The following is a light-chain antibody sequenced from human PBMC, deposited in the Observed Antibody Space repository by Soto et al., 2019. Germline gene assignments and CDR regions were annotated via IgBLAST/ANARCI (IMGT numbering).Light chain of an antibody. CDR2: GAS. CDR3: QQYHKWPPIT. J-gene: IGKJ5*01. V-gene: IGKV3D-15*01. CDR1: QSVSNN. Sequence: EIVMTQSPATLSVSPVESATLSFSASQSVSNNLAWYQQKPGQAPRLLISGASTRATGIPARFSGSGSETEFTLTISSLKSEDFGVYYCQQYHKWPPITFGQGTRLEIK.